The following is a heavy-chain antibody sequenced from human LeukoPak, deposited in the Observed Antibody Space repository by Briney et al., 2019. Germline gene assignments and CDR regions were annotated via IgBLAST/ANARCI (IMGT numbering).Heavy chain of an antibody. CDR3: ARRVIVPAFDI. Sequence: AGSLTLACAASGLTFSSFWMHWVRQAEGEGLVWLARLINDGNVTTYADSVRGRFTISRDNAKKTLYQQRKRLGTEDRDIPYCARRVIVPAFDIWGQGTMVAVSS. J-gene: IGHJ3*02. V-gene: IGHV3-74*03. CDR1: GLTFSSFW. CDR2: LINDGNVT. D-gene: IGHD3-3*01.